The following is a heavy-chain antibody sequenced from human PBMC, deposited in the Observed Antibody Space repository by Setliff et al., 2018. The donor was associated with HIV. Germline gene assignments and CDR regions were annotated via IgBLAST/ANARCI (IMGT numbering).Heavy chain of an antibody. CDR2: IYSTGSGGT. J-gene: IGHJ3*02. CDR3: ARGDAMTSLGAFDI. Sequence: SETLSLTCTVSGGSVTSSTYYWGWIRQPPGKGLEWIGNIYSTGSGGTYYNPSLKSRVTMSVDTSKNQFSLKLSSVTAADTAVYYCARGDAMTSLGAFDIWGQGTMVTVSS. D-gene: IGHD2-2*01. V-gene: IGHV4-39*07. CDR1: GGSVTSSTYY.